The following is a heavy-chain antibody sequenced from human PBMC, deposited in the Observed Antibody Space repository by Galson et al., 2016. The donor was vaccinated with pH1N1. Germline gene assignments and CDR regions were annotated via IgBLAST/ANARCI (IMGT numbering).Heavy chain of an antibody. Sequence: SLRLSCAASGFTFDDYAMHWVRHAPGKGLEGVSGISWNSGSIGYADSGKGRFTISRDNAKNSLYLQMNSLRAEDTAIYYCTKARVGNYYFDYWGQGSLVTVSS. V-gene: IGHV3-9*01. CDR3: TKARVGNYYFDY. D-gene: IGHD1-7*01. J-gene: IGHJ4*02. CDR2: ISWNSGSI. CDR1: GFTFDDYA.